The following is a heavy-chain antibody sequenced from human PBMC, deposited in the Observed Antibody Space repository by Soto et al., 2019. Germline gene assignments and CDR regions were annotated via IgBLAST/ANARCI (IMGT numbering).Heavy chain of an antibody. CDR3: ARVRIAARTGAYGMDV. D-gene: IGHD6-6*01. V-gene: IGHV4-4*07. CDR2: IYTSGST. J-gene: IGHJ6*02. Sequence: SSENLSLTCTASGGSISSYYWSWIRQPAGKGLEWIGRIYTSGSTNYNPSLKSRVTMSVDTSKNQFSLKLSSVTAADTAVYYCARVRIAARTGAYGMDVWGQGTTVIVSS. CDR1: GGSISSYY.